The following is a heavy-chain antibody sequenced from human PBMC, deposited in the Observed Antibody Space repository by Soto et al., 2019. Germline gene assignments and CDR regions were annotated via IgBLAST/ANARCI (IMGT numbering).Heavy chain of an antibody. V-gene: IGHV1-69*02. CDR3: XXXXXXXXXXXXXXXYYMDV. Sequence: QVQLVQSGAEVKKPGSSVKVSCKASGGTFSSYTISWXRQAPGXXLEXXGXIIPILGIANYAQKFQGRVTITADKXTSTAYMXLXXXXXXXXXXXXXXXXXXXXXXXXXXXXYYMDVWGKGTTVTVSS. J-gene: IGHJ6*03. CDR2: IIPILGIA. CDR1: GGTFSSYT.